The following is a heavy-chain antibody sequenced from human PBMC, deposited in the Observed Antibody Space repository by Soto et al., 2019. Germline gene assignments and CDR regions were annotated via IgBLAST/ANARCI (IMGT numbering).Heavy chain of an antibody. D-gene: IGHD1-1*01. CDR1: GFSLSTSGVG. CDR2: IYWDDDK. J-gene: IGHJ6*02. V-gene: IGHV2-5*02. CDR3: ATGSTGTGVDYYGMDV. Sequence: SGPTLVNPTQTLTLTCTFSGFSLSTSGVGEGWIRQPPGKALEWLALIYWDDDKRYSPSLKSRLTITKDTSKNQVVLTMTNMDPVDTATYYCATGSTGTGVDYYGMDVWGQGTTVTVSS.